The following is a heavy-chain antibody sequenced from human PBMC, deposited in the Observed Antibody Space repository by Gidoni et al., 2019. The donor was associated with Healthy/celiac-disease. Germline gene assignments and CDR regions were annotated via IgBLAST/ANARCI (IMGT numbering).Heavy chain of an antibody. J-gene: IGHJ4*02. D-gene: IGHD1-7*01. CDR3: ASLSMGELVFDY. Sequence: QVQLQESGPGLVKPSETLSLTCTVSGGSISSYYWSWIRQPPGKGLEWIGYIYYSGSTNYNPSLKSRVTISVDTSKNQFSLKLSSVTAADTAVYYCASLSMGELVFDYWGQGTLVTVSS. CDR2: IYYSGST. V-gene: IGHV4-59*01. CDR1: GGSISSYY.